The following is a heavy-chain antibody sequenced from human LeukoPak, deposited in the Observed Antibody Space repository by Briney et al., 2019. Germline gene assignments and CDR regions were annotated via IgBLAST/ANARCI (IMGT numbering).Heavy chain of an antibody. CDR1: GYSLTSYW. Sequence: RGGSLQISCKGSGYSLTSYWIGWVRQMPGKGLEWMGIIYPGDSDTRYSPSFQGQVTISADKSISTAYLQWSSLKASDTAMHYCARCRGSGCRYFDYWGQGTLVTVSS. CDR2: IYPGDSDT. V-gene: IGHV5-51*01. D-gene: IGHD3-10*01. J-gene: IGHJ4*02. CDR3: ARCRGSGCRYFDY.